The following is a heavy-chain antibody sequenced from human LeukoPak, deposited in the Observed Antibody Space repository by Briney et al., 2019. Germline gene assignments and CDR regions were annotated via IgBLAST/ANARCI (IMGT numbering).Heavy chain of an antibody. D-gene: IGHD3-10*01. Sequence: GGSLRLSCAASGFTFSTFAMIWVRQPPGKGLEWVSSIFPSGGEIHYADSVRGRFTISRDNAKNSLDLQMNSLRVEDTGIYYCVKVAKYYYGSETYYFFEHWGQGTPVTASS. J-gene: IGHJ4*02. CDR1: GFTFSTFA. CDR3: VKVAKYYYGSETYYFFEH. CDR2: IFPSGGEI. V-gene: IGHV3-23*01.